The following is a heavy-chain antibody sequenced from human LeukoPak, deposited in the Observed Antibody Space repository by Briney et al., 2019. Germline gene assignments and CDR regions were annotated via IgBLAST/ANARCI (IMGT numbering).Heavy chain of an antibody. J-gene: IGHJ4*02. Sequence: PGGSLRLSCAASGFTISSNYMSWVRQAPGKGLEWVSAISGSGGSTYYADSVKGRFTISRDNSKNTLYLQMNSLRAEDTAVYYCAKEGGSYYVAVDYWGQGTLVTVSS. CDR1: GFTISSNY. V-gene: IGHV3-23*01. CDR2: ISGSGGST. CDR3: AKEGGSYYVAVDY. D-gene: IGHD1-26*01.